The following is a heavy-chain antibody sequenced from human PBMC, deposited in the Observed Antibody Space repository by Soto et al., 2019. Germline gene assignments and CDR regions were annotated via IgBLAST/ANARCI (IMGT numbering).Heavy chain of an antibody. Sequence: SETLSLTSAISASSISRGGYSSRCIRPATGEALEWIGYIYHSGSTYYNPSLKSRVTISVDRSKNQFSLKLSSVTAADTAVYYCARGGYYYDSSGRTYYYYYGMDVWGQGTTVT. D-gene: IGHD3-22*01. CDR3: ARGGYYYDSSGRTYYYYYGMDV. CDR2: IYHSGST. J-gene: IGHJ6*02. CDR1: ASSISRGGYS. V-gene: IGHV4-30-2*01.